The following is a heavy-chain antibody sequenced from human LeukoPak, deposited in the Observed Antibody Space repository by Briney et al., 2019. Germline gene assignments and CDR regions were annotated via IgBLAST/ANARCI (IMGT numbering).Heavy chain of an antibody. CDR2: IYSGGST. CDR3: ARIYGSGPNAFDI. CDR1: GFTVSSNY. J-gene: IGHJ3*02. Sequence: PGGSLRLSCAASGFTVSSNYMSWVRQAPGKGLEWVSVIYSGGSTYYADSVKGRFTISRDNAKNSLYLQMNSLRAEDTAVYYCARIYGSGPNAFDIWGQGTMVTVSS. V-gene: IGHV3-66*01. D-gene: IGHD3-10*01.